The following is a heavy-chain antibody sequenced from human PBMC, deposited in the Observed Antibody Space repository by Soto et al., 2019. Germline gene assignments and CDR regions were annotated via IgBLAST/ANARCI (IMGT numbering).Heavy chain of an antibody. CDR3: ARAYYDFWSGYYDY. V-gene: IGHV2-26*01. Sequence: QVTLKESGPVLVKPTETLTLTCTVSGFALSNARMGVSWIRQPPGKALEWLAHIFSNDEKSYNTSLNSRLTISNDTSKSQVVLIMTNMDPVDTATYYCARAYYDFWSGYYDYWGQGTLVTVSS. CDR2: IFSNDEK. CDR1: GFALSNARMG. D-gene: IGHD3-3*01. J-gene: IGHJ4*02.